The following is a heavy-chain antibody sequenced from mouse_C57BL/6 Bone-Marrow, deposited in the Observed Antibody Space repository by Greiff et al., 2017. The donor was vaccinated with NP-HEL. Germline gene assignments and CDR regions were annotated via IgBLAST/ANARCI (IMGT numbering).Heavy chain of an antibody. CDR1: GYTFTSYW. CDR3: ASPHYGSSFDY. V-gene: IGHV1-64*01. CDR2: IHPNSGST. Sequence: VQLQQPGAELVKPGASVKLSCKASGYTFTSYWMHWVKQRPGQGLEWIGMIHPNSGSTNYNEKFKSKATLTVDKSSSTAYMQLSSLTSDDSAVYYCASPHYGSSFDYWGQGTTLTVSS. D-gene: IGHD1-1*01. J-gene: IGHJ2*01.